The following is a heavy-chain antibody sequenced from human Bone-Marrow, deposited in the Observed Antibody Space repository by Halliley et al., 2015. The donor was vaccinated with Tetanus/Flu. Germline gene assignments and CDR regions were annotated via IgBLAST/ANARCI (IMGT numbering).Heavy chain of an antibody. J-gene: IGHJ4*02. V-gene: IGHV4-59*01. CDR1: GGSISPYY. Sequence: LRLSCTVSGGSISPYYWSWIRQPPGKGLEWVGYIYYSGSSDYNPSLKSRVTISVDTSKNQFSLNLRYVTAADSAVYYCARADDRQAWDLHYWGQGTLVTVSS. D-gene: IGHD1-26*01. CDR2: IYYSGSS. CDR3: ARADDRQAWDLHY.